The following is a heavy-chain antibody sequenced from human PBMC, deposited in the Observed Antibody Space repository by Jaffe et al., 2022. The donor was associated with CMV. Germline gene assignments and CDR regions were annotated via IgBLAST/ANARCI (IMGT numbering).Heavy chain of an antibody. V-gene: IGHV3-15*01. J-gene: IGHJ4*02. D-gene: IGHD3-16*02. CDR2: IQSKADDEAT. Sequence: EVQLVESGGDLVKPGGSLRLSCVASGFIFTNAWMSWVRQAPGKGLEWVGHIQSKADDEATGYAAPVQGRFIISRDDSRSTVYLQMNRLKFEDTAIYYCTTDVGLTYRPLFDLWGRGTLVPVSS. CDR3: TTDVGLTYRPLFDL. CDR1: GFIFTNAW.